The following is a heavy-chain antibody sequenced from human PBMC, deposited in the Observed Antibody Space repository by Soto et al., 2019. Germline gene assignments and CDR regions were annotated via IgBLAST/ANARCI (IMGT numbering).Heavy chain of an antibody. D-gene: IGHD3-22*01. Sequence: GGSLRLSCAASGFTFSSYSMNWVRQAPGKGLEWVSSISSSSSYIYYADSVKGRFTISRDNAKNSLYLQMNSLRAEDTAVYYCARDSTHHYYDSSGYYYYGMEVWGQGTTVTVSS. CDR2: ISSSSSYI. J-gene: IGHJ6*02. V-gene: IGHV3-21*01. CDR1: GFTFSSYS. CDR3: ARDSTHHYYDSSGYYYYGMEV.